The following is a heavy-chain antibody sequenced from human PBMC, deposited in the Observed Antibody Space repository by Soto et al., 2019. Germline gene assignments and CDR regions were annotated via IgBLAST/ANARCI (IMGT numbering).Heavy chain of an antibody. CDR2: IYYSGST. CDR3: ARDYDRSGDY. D-gene: IGHD3-22*01. V-gene: IGHV4-39*01. Sequence: QLQLQESGPGLVKPSETLSLTCTVSGGSISSSSYYWGWIRQPPGKGLEWIGSIYYSGSTYYNPSLXXRVTISVDTSKNQFSLKLGSVTAAGTAVYYCARDYDRSGDYWGQGTLVTVSS. CDR1: GGSISSSSYY. J-gene: IGHJ4*02.